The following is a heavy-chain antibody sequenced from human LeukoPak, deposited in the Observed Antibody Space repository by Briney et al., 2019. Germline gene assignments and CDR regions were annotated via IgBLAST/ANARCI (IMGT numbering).Heavy chain of an antibody. Sequence: PGGSLRLSCAASGFTFSRYWMHWVRQAPGKGLVWVSHINSDGSSTSYADSVKGRFTISRDNAKSTLYLQMGSLRAEDTALYYCADPFGDAFDTWGQGTMVTVSS. CDR3: ADPFGDAFDT. J-gene: IGHJ3*02. CDR1: GFTFSRYW. V-gene: IGHV3-74*01. CDR2: INSDGSST. D-gene: IGHD3-3*01.